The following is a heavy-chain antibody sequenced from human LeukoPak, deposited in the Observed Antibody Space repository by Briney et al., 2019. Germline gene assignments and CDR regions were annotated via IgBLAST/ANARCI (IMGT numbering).Heavy chain of an antibody. CDR1: GYTFTGCY. V-gene: IGHV1-2*02. J-gene: IGHJ6*02. Sequence: GASVKVSCKASGYTFTGCYMHWVRQAPGQGLEWMGWINPNSGGTNYAQKFQGRVTMTRDTSISTAYMELSRLRSDDTAVYYCAGSSWEPFDYGMDVWGQGTTVTVSS. CDR2: INPNSGGT. CDR3: AGSSWEPFDYGMDV. D-gene: IGHD1-26*01.